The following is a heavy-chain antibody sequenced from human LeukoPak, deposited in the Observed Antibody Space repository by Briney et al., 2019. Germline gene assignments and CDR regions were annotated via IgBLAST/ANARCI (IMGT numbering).Heavy chain of an antibody. Sequence: PGGSLRLSCAASGFTFSSYGMHWVRQAPGKGLEWVAVIWYDGSNKYYADSVKGRFTISRDNSKNTLYPQMNSLRAEDTAVYYCARDRATAMFDYWAQGTLVTVSS. CDR3: ARDRATAMFDY. J-gene: IGHJ4*02. D-gene: IGHD5-18*01. CDR1: GFTFSSYG. V-gene: IGHV3-33*01. CDR2: IWYDGSNK.